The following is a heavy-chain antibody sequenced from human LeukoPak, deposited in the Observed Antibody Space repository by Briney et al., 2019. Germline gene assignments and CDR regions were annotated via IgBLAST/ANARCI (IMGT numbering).Heavy chain of an antibody. CDR3: AREDGYSYGFDY. Sequence: GGSLRLSCAASGFTVSSNYMSWVRQAPGKGLEWVSVIYSGGSTYYADSVKGRFTISRDKSKNTLYLQMNSLRAEDTAVYYCAREDGYSYGFDYWGQGTLVTVSS. CDR2: IYSGGST. D-gene: IGHD5-18*01. J-gene: IGHJ4*02. CDR1: GFTVSSNY. V-gene: IGHV3-66*01.